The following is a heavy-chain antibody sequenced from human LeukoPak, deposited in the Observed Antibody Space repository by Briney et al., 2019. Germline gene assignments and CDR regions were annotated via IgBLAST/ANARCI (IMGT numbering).Heavy chain of an antibody. CDR2: IWYDGSNK. CDR1: GFTFSSYG. Sequence: GGSLRLSCAASGFTFSSYGMHWVRQAPGKGLEWVAVIWYDGSNKYYADSVKGRFTISRDNSKNTLYLQRNSLRAEDTAVYYCARAGIYYDSSGHLDYWGQGTLVTVSS. V-gene: IGHV3-33*01. D-gene: IGHD3-22*01. CDR3: ARAGIYYDSSGHLDY. J-gene: IGHJ4*02.